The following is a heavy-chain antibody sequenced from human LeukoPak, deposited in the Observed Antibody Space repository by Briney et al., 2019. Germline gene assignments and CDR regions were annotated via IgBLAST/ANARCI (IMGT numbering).Heavy chain of an antibody. CDR1: GFTFSDYY. J-gene: IGHJ2*01. CDR3: TREDNWYFDL. V-gene: IGHV3-11*05. Sequence: PGGSLRLSCAASGFTFSDYYMTWIRQAPGKGREWLSYINTGSTYTNYANSVKGRFTISRDNAKNSLYLQLNSLRAEDTAVYYCTREDNWYFDLWGLGTLVTVSS. CDR2: INTGSTYT.